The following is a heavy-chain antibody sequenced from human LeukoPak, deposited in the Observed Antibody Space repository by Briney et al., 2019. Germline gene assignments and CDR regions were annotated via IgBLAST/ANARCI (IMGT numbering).Heavy chain of an antibody. J-gene: IGHJ4*02. V-gene: IGHV1-69*01. D-gene: IGHD4-17*01. Sequence: ASVKVSCKASGGTFSSYAISWVRQAPGQGLEWMGGIIPIFGTANYAQKFQGRVTITADESTSTAYMELSSLRSEDTAVYYCARGEDYGDSLFPFDYRGQGTLVTVSS. CDR1: GGTFSSYA. CDR2: IIPIFGTA. CDR3: ARGEDYGDSLFPFDY.